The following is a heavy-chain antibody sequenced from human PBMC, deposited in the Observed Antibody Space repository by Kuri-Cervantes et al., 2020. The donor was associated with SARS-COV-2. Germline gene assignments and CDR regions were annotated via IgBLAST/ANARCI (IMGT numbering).Heavy chain of an antibody. CDR2: IYTSGST. CDR1: GGSVSSYY. V-gene: IGHV4-4*07. J-gene: IGHJ3*02. Sequence: SETLSLTCTVSGGSVSSYYWSWIRQPAGKGLEWIGRIYTSGSTNYNPSLKSRVTISVDTSKNQFSLKLSSVTAVDTAVYYCARDKLQFDAFDIWGQGTMVTVSS. CDR3: ARDKLQFDAFDI. D-gene: IGHD5-24*01.